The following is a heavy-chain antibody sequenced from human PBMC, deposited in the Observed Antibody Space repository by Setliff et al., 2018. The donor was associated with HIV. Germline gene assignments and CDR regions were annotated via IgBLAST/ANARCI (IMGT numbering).Heavy chain of an antibody. CDR3: ARDVDHMRDV. J-gene: IGHJ6*02. CDR1: GYTFTAYG. Sequence: ASVKVSCKPSGYTFTAYGLSWVRQAPGQGLEWMGWISTYSDETSYAQRLQGRVTMNTDTSTSTAYMELRRLTFDDTAVYYCARDVDHMRDVWGQGTTVTVSS. CDR2: ISTYSDET. V-gene: IGHV1-18*01.